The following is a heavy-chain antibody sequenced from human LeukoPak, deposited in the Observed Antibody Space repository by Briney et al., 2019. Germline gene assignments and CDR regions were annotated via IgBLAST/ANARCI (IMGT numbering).Heavy chain of an antibody. CDR1: GGSISSYY. Sequence: PSETLSLTCTVSGGSISSYYWSWIRQPAGKGLEWIGRIYTSGSTNYNPSLKSRVTMSVDTSKNQFSLKLSSVTAADTAVYYCARARLTIDVDIVVVPAGGWFDPWGQGTLVTVSS. CDR3: ARARLTIDVDIVVVPAGGWFDP. D-gene: IGHD2-2*01. J-gene: IGHJ5*02. CDR2: IYTSGST. V-gene: IGHV4-4*07.